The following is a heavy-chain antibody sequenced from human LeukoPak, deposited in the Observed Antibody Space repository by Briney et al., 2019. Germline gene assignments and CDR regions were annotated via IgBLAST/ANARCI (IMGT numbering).Heavy chain of an antibody. CDR1: GFTFSTYA. Sequence: PGGSQRLSCAASGFTFSTYAMSWVRQPPGKGLEWVSTIRGTGGGTSYADSVRGRFTISRDNSKNTLYLQMNSLRAEDTAVYYCAKDPRDGYSSGWYFDYWGQGTLVTVSS. J-gene: IGHJ4*02. CDR3: AKDPRDGYSSGWYFDY. V-gene: IGHV3-23*01. D-gene: IGHD6-19*01. CDR2: IRGTGGGT.